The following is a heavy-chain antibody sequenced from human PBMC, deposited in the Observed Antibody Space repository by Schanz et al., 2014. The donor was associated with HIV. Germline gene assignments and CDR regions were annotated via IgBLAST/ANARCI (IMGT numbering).Heavy chain of an antibody. Sequence: EVQLVESGGGLVQPGRSLRLSCAASGFIFDDYAMHWVRQAPGKGLEWVSGISWNSGSIGYADSVKGRFTISRDNAKNSLYLQMNSLRFADTAVYYCVRGDTVFEYWGQGTLVTVS. J-gene: IGHJ4*02. CDR1: GFIFDDYA. D-gene: IGHD5-18*01. CDR3: VRGDTVFEY. V-gene: IGHV3-9*01. CDR2: ISWNSGSI.